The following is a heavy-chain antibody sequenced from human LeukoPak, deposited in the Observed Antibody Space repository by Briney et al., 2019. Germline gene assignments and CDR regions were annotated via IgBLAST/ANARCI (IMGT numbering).Heavy chain of an antibody. D-gene: IGHD1-14*01. V-gene: IGHV4-61*02. CDR1: GGSISSGSYY. CDR3: ARTHYYYYYMDV. Sequence: SQTLSLTCTVSGGSISSGSYYWSWTRQPAGKGLEWIGRIYTSGSTNYNPSLKSRVTISVDTSKNQFSLKLSSVTAADTAVYYCARTHYYYYYMDVWGKGTTVTVSS. J-gene: IGHJ6*03. CDR2: IYTSGST.